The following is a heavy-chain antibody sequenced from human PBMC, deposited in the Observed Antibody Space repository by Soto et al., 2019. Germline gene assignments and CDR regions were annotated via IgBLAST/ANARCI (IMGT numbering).Heavy chain of an antibody. J-gene: IGHJ4*02. Sequence: GGSLRLSCTASGFTFTYYASSWVRQAPGKGLEWVSAISANGQGIYYADSVRGRFTISRDNSKNTVFLHMDSLRAEDTAVYYCAKDRDYPRDQFYYWGQGTLVTVSS. D-gene: IGHD2-2*01. V-gene: IGHV3-23*01. CDR1: GFTFTYYA. CDR2: ISANGQGI. CDR3: AKDRDYPRDQFYY.